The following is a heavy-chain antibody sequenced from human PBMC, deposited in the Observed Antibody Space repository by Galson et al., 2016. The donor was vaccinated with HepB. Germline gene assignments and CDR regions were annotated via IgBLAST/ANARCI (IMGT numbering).Heavy chain of an antibody. V-gene: IGHV6-1*01. J-gene: IGHJ3*02. CDR1: GDSVSSHTAA. D-gene: IGHD2-2*01. CDR2: TYYRSKWYN. Sequence: CAISGDSVSSHTAAWSWIRQSPSRGLEWLGRTYYRSKWYNDYAVSVKSRVTINPDTSKNQFSLQLSPVTPDDTAIYYCARVYCIGTNCYPPPSKGTFDIWGQWTVVTVSS. CDR3: ARVYCIGTNCYPPPSKGTFDI.